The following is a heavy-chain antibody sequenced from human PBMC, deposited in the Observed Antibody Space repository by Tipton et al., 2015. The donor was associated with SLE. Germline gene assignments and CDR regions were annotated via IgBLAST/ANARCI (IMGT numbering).Heavy chain of an antibody. CDR2: IYYSGST. Sequence: TLSLTCAVSGGSISSSNWWSWVRQPPGKGLEWIGSIYYSGSTYYNPSLKSRVTISVDTSKNQFFLKLSSVTAADTAVYYCARDGPGYSSSWYAAQSPGYWYFDLWGRGTLVTVSS. V-gene: IGHV4-4*02. J-gene: IGHJ2*01. D-gene: IGHD6-13*01. CDR1: GGSISSSNW. CDR3: ARDGPGYSSSWYAAQSPGYWYFDL.